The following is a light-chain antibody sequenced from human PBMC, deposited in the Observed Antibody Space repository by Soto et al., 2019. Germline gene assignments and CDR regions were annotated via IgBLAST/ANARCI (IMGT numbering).Light chain of an antibody. J-gene: IGLJ3*02. CDR3: TSYAGSNDLGV. CDR2: EVN. V-gene: IGLV2-8*01. Sequence: QSVLTQPPSASGSPGQSVTISCTGASSDVGAYNYVSWYQQHPGKAPKLVIYEVNKRPSGVPDRFSGSKSGTTASLIVSGLQAEDEADYYCTSYAGSNDLGVFGGGTKVTVL. CDR1: SSDVGAYNY.